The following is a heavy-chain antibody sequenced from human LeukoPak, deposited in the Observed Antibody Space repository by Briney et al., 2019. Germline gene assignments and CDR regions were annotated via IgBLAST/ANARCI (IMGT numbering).Heavy chain of an antibody. V-gene: IGHV1-18*01. CDR3: ARGGYYDFWSGTSDYYYYGMDV. CDR1: GYTFTSYG. CDR2: ISAYNGNR. Sequence: GASVKVSCKASGYTFTSYGISWVRQAPGQGLEWMGWISAYNGNRNYAQKLQGRVTMTTDTSTSTAYMELRSLRSDDTAVYYCARGGYYDFWSGTSDYYYYGMDVWGQGTTVTVSS. D-gene: IGHD3-3*01. J-gene: IGHJ6*02.